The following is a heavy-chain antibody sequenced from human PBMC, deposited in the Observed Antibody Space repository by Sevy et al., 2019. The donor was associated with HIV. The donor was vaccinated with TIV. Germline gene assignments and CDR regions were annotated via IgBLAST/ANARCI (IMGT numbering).Heavy chain of an antibody. D-gene: IGHD2-15*01. V-gene: IGHV3-21*01. Sequence: GGSLRLSCAASGFTFSNYNMNWVRQAPGKGLEWVSSISSSSNYISYADSMKGRFTISRDNAKNSLYRQMNSLEAEDTAVYYCARVVAYCSGGSCFPGYYYGMDVWGQGTTVTVSS. CDR2: ISSSSNYI. CDR1: GFTFSNYN. J-gene: IGHJ6*02. CDR3: ARVVAYCSGGSCFPGYYYGMDV.